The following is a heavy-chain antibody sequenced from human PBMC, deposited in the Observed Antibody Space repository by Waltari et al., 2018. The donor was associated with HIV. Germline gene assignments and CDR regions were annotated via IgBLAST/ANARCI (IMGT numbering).Heavy chain of an antibody. J-gene: IGHJ4*02. Sequence: QVQLQQWGAGLLKPSETLSLTCAVYGGSFSGYYWSWIRQPPGKGLEWIGEINHSGSTNYNPSLKSRVTISVDPSKNQFSLKLSSVTAADTAVYYCAPRGDDSDDFWSGHGGDWGQGTPVTVSS. V-gene: IGHV4-34*01. D-gene: IGHD3-3*01. CDR2: INHSGST. CDR3: APRGDDSDDFWSGHGGD. CDR1: GGSFSGYY.